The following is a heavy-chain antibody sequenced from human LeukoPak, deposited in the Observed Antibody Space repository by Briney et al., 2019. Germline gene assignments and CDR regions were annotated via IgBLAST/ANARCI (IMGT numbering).Heavy chain of an antibody. D-gene: IGHD6-19*01. V-gene: IGHV1-69*01. CDR3: ARGADSSGWSPPDY. Sequence: GSSVKVSCKASGGTFSSYAISWVRQAPGQGLEWMGGIIPIFGTANYARKFQGRVTITADESTSTAYMELSSLRSEDTAVYYCARGADSSGWSPPDYWGQGTLVTVSS. J-gene: IGHJ4*02. CDR1: GGTFSSYA. CDR2: IIPIFGTA.